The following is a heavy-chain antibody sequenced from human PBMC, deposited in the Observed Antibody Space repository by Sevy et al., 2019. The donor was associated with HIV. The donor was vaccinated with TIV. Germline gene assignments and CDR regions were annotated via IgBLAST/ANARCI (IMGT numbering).Heavy chain of an antibody. CDR3: ARAVITNY. Sequence: GGSLRLSCAASGFTFSSFWMTWVRQAPGKGLEWVAKIKQDGSEKYHVNSVKGRSTISRNNAKNSLYLQMNGLRAEHTAMYYCARAVITNYWGQGTLVTVSS. J-gene: IGHJ4*02. CDR1: GFTFSSFW. CDR2: IKQDGSEK. V-gene: IGHV3-7*01. D-gene: IGHD3-22*01.